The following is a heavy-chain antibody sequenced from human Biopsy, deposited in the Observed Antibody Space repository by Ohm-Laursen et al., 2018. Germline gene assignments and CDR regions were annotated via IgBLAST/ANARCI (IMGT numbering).Heavy chain of an antibody. D-gene: IGHD6-19*01. J-gene: IGHJ4*02. V-gene: IGHV1-69*13. Sequence: SVKVSCKASGGTFSSFGISWVRQAPGQGLEWMGEINSMFGTTNYAQTFQGRVTITADESTSTAYMELSSLRSADTAVYFCARNTGWYGDLYYFDYWGQGTLVTVSS. CDR1: GGTFSSFG. CDR3: ARNTGWYGDLYYFDY. CDR2: INSMFGTT.